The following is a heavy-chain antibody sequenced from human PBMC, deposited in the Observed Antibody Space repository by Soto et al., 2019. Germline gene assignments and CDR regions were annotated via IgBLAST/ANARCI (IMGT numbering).Heavy chain of an antibody. V-gene: IGHV3-23*01. CDR1: GFTFSSYA. CDR3: AKDLSGSVSYGMDV. D-gene: IGHD3-10*01. J-gene: IGHJ6*02. CDR2: ISGSGGST. Sequence: GGSLRLSCAASGFTFSSYAMSLVRQAPGKGLEWVSSISGSGGSTYYADSVKGRFTISRDNSKNTLYLQMNSLRAEDTAVYYCAKDLSGSVSYGMDVWGQGTTVTVSS.